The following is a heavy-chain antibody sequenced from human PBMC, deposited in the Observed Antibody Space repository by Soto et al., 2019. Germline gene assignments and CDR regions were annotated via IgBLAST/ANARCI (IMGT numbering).Heavy chain of an antibody. CDR1: GFTFRGDA. J-gene: IGHJ4*02. D-gene: IGHD1-20*01. CDR2: ISGSGQMT. Sequence: PGGSLRLSSVASGFTFRGDAMSWVRQAPGKGLEWVSSISGSGQMTHYADSVKGRFTISRDNSKNTLYLQMKSLRAEDTAVYYCARSEMTYNWNDWGQGTLVTVSS. CDR3: ARSEMTYNWND. V-gene: IGHV3-23*01.